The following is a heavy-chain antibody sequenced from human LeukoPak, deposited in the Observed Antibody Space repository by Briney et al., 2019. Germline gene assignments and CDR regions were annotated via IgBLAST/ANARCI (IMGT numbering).Heavy chain of an antibody. CDR1: GFTFSRDG. CDR3: AKDIQLST. V-gene: IGHV3-30*18. CDR2: ISNDETNK. J-gene: IGHJ3*01. Sequence: GRSLRLSCAASGFTFSRDGMHWVRQAPGKGLEWVAVISNDETNKYYTDSVKGRFTISRDNSKNTLSLQMNSLRVEDTAMYFCAKDIQLSTWGLGTMVTVSS. D-gene: IGHD5-24*01.